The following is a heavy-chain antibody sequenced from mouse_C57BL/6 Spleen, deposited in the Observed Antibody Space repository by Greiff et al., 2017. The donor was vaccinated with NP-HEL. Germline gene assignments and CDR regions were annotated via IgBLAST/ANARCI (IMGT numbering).Heavy chain of an antibody. CDR2: ISDGGSYT. CDR3: ARDRVSGN. J-gene: IGHJ3*01. CDR1: GFTFSSYA. D-gene: IGHD1-1*02. Sequence: EVKLVESGGGLVKPGGSLKLSCAASGFTFSSYAMSWVRQTPEKRLEWVATISDGGSYTYYPDNVKGRFTISRDNAKNNLYLQMSHLKSEDTAMYYCARDRVSGNWGQGTLVTVSA. V-gene: IGHV5-4*01.